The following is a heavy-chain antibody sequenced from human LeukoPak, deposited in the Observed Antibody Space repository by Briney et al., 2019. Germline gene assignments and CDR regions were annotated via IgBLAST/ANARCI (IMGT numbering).Heavy chain of an antibody. J-gene: IGHJ5*02. CDR3: ARVYCSSITCYLGWFDP. CDR2: INPNSGGT. CDR1: GYTFTGYY. Sequence: PGASVKVSCKASGYTFTGYYMHWVRQAPGQGLEWMGWINPNSGGTNYAQKFQGWVTMTRDTSASTAYMELSSLRSEDTAVYYCARVYCSSITCYLGWFDPWGQGTLVTVSS. D-gene: IGHD2-2*01. V-gene: IGHV1-2*04.